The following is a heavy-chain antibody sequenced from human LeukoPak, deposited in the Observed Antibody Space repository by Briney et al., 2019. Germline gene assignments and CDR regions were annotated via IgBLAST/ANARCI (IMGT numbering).Heavy chain of an antibody. CDR1: GYTFTSYY. D-gene: IGHD2-2*01. Sequence: ASVKVSCKASGYTFTSYYMHWVRQAPGQGLEWMGIINPSGGSTSYAQKFQGRVTMTRDTSTSTVYMELSSLRSEDTAVYYCARVVCSSTSCYDAFDIWGQGTVVTVSS. CDR3: ARVVCSSTSCYDAFDI. V-gene: IGHV1-46*01. J-gene: IGHJ3*02. CDR2: INPSGGST.